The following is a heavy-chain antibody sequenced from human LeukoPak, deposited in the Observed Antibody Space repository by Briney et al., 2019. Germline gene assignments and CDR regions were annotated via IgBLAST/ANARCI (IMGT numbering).Heavy chain of an antibody. CDR2: IRSKAYGGTT. V-gene: IGHV3-49*03. D-gene: IGHD2-2*02. J-gene: IGHJ3*01. Sequence: GGSLRLSCTASGFTFGDYAMSWFRQAPGKGLEWVGFIRSKAYGGTTEYAASVKGRFTISRDDSKSIAYLQMNSLRADDTAVYYCAMKAVPRPRLYDAFDFWGQGTVVTVSS. CDR1: GFTFGDYA. CDR3: AMKAVPRPRLYDAFDF.